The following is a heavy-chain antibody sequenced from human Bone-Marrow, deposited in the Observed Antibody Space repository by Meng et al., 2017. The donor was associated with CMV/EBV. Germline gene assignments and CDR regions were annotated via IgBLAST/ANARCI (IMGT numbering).Heavy chain of an antibody. D-gene: IGHD5-18*01. CDR2: ISGSGGST. Sequence: GESLKISCAASGFTFSSYAMSWVRQAPGKGLEWVSAISGSGGSTYYADSVKGRFTISRDNAKNSLYLQMNSLRAEDTAVYYCARAGYSDAPAPVEWGQGTLVTVSS. J-gene: IGHJ4*02. CDR1: GFTFSSYA. V-gene: IGHV3-23*01. CDR3: ARAGYSDAPAPVE.